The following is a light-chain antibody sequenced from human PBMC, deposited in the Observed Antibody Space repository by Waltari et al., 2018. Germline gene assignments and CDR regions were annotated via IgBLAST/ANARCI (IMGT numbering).Light chain of an antibody. J-gene: IGKJ1*01. CDR1: QTIGNW. Sequence: DIVLTQFPSTLSLSPGHRATLSCAASQTIGNWLPWYQQKPGQAPRLLIDNTSNRATGNAARFRGGGSGTELTVTISSRGPEDSAGYNCRQRHGPWTLGQGNKVESK. V-gene: IGKV3-11*01. CDR2: NTS. CDR3: RQRHGPWT.